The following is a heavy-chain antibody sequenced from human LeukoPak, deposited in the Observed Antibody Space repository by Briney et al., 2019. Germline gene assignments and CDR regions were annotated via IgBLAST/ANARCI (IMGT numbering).Heavy chain of an antibody. CDR3: AKQAYCSSTSCYIGRRLDY. Sequence: PGGSLRLSCAASGFTFSSYGKHWVRQAPGKGLEWVAVIWYDGSNKYYADSVKGRFTISRDNSKNTLYLQMNSLRAEDTAVYYCAKQAYCSSTSCYIGRRLDYWGQGTLVTVSS. D-gene: IGHD2-2*02. V-gene: IGHV3-33*06. CDR1: GFTFSSYG. J-gene: IGHJ4*02. CDR2: IWYDGSNK.